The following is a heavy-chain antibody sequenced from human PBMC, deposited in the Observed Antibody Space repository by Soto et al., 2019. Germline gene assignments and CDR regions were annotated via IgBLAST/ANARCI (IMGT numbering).Heavy chain of an antibody. CDR1: GGDITNSG. CDR2: IFPLLALV. J-gene: IGHJ4*02. Sequence: QVHLVQSGAEMKKPGSSVKVSCKVSGGDITNSGISWVRQAPGQGLEWMGGIFPLLALVDYSQKFQGRVTITADESRNTAYMDLGSLKSDDTAVYYCAKEAGTGFKSWGQGTLLIVSS. D-gene: IGHD1-1*01. V-gene: IGHV1-69*04. CDR3: AKEAGTGFKS.